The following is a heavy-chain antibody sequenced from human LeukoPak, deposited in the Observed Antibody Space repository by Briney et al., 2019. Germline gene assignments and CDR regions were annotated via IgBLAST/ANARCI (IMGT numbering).Heavy chain of an antibody. CDR3: PQYTYGFFQY. CDR2: IKSKTDRWTT. D-gene: IGHD5-18*01. Sequence: ESGGALRLSCAASGFTFSNAWMSWVRQAPGKGVEWVGRIKSKTDRWTTDYAAPLKVRFTISRDDPKSTVDLQMNSLKTGYINVYYCPQYTYGFFQYWGQGTLVTVSS. V-gene: IGHV3-15*01. CDR1: GFTFSNAW. J-gene: IGHJ4*02.